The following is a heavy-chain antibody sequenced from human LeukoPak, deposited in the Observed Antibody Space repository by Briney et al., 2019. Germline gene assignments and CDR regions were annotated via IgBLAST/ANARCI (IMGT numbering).Heavy chain of an antibody. CDR2: IKQDGSEK. Sequence: GGSLRLSCAASGFTFSSYWMSWVRQAPGKGLEWVANIKQDGSEKYYVDSVKGRSTISRDNAKNSLYLQMNSLRAEDTAVYYCARDQRYCSSSSCPWEPFDYWGQGTLVTVSS. J-gene: IGHJ4*02. D-gene: IGHD2-2*01. V-gene: IGHV3-7*05. CDR1: GFTFSSYW. CDR3: ARDQRYCSSSSCPWEPFDY.